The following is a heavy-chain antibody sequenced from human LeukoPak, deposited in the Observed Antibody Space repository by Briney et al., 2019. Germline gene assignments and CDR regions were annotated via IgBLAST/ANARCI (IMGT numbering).Heavy chain of an antibody. D-gene: IGHD3-9*01. CDR1: GGSISSYY. J-gene: IGHJ4*02. CDR2: VFYSGST. CDR3: ARLNILTGYYFDY. Sequence: PSETLSLTCTVSGGSISSYYWSWIRQPPGKGLEWIGYVFYSGSTNYNPSLKSRVTISVDTSKNQFSLKLNSVTAADTAVYYCARLNILTGYYFDYWGQGTRVTVSS. V-gene: IGHV4-59*08.